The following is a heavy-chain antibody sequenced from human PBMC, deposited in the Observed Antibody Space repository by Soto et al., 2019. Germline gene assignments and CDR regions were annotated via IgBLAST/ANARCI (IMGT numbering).Heavy chain of an antibody. Sequence: EVQLVESGGGLVQPGGSLRLSCAASGFTISVYWMHWVRQAPGKGLVWVSRIDSDGSTTSYADSVKGRFTISRDNAKSTLYLQMNRLRAEDTAVYYCARPGYSNYGPGVDVWGQGTTVTVSS. V-gene: IGHV3-74*01. J-gene: IGHJ6*02. CDR2: IDSDGSTT. CDR1: GFTISVYW. CDR3: ARPGYSNYGPGVDV. D-gene: IGHD4-4*01.